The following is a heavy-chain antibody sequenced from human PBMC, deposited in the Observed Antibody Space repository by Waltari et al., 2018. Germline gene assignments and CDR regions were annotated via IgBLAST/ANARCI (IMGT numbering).Heavy chain of an antibody. Sequence: EVQVVESGAGLVQPGGALRRGCTASGVPFSPQGVHWVCQTQGKGLVWVSGVTLDWRTTTFADPVKGRFPISRDNARNAVYLQMNSLRVEGTAVYFGGTLEAVASWGQGTLVTVSS. CDR1: GVPFSPQG. CDR2: VTLDWRTT. V-gene: IGHV3-74*01. CDR3: GTLEAVAS. J-gene: IGHJ5*02.